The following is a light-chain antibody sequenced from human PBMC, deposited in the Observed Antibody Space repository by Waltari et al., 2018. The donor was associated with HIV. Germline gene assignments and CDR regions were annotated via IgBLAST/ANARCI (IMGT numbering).Light chain of an antibody. CDR3: QQYGSSPPYS. CDR1: QSVSSSY. V-gene: IGKV3-20*01. Sequence: EIVLTQSPGTLSLSPGERATLPCRASQSVSSSYLAWYQQKPGQAPRLLIYGASSRATGIPDRFGGSGSGTDFTLTISRLEPEDFAVYYCQQYGSSPPYSFGQGTKLEIK. CDR2: GAS. J-gene: IGKJ2*03.